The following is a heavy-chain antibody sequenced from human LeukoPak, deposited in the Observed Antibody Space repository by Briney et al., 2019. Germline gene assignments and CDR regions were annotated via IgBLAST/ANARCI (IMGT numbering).Heavy chain of an antibody. Sequence: SGPTLVNPTQPRTLTCTFSGFSLSISGVAVGWIRQPPGKALEWLALIYWDDDKRYSPSLKSRLTITKDTSKNHVVLTMTNMDPVDTATYYCVHVYSSSHFDYWGQGTLVTVSS. V-gene: IGHV2-5*02. CDR2: IYWDDDK. J-gene: IGHJ4*02. D-gene: IGHD6-13*01. CDR3: VHVYSSSHFDY. CDR1: GFSLSISGVA.